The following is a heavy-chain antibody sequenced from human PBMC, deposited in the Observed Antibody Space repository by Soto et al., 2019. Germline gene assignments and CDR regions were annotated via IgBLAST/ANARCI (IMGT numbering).Heavy chain of an antibody. D-gene: IGHD6-19*01. CDR2: ISGSGGGT. J-gene: IGHJ4*02. V-gene: IGHV3-23*01. CDR3: ARNSGLQYTSGWYPPFDY. CDR1: GFTSSSYA. Sequence: EVPLLESGGGLVQPGGSLRLSCAASGFTSSSYAMSWVRQAPGKGLEWVSAISGSGGGTYYADSVKGRFTISRDNSTNTLYRKRNRLRAEDTAVFYCARNSGLQYTSGWYPPFDYWGQGTMVTVSS.